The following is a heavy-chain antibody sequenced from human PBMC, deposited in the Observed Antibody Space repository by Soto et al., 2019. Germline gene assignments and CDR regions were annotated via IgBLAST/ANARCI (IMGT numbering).Heavy chain of an antibody. CDR2: ISGYNGNT. CDR3: ERDLGSQIVDY. D-gene: IGHD1-26*01. J-gene: IGHJ4*02. CDR1: GYTVISYG. V-gene: IGHV1-18*01. Sequence: QVQLVQSGAEVKKPGASVKVSCKASGYTVISYGISWVRQAPGQGLEWMGWISGYNGNTKYAQKLQGRVTMTTDTSTSTAYLELRRLRSDDTAVYDCERDLGSQIVDYWGKGTLVTVSS.